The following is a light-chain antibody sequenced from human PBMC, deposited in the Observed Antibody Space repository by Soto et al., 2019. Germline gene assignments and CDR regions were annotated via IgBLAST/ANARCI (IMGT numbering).Light chain of an antibody. V-gene: IGKV3-15*01. CDR3: QQYNNWPPGT. CDR1: QSVSSN. J-gene: IGKJ1*01. Sequence: EIMMTQSPAPLSVSPGERATLSCRASQSVSSNLAWYQQKPGQAPRLLIYGASTRATGIPARFSGSGSGTEFTLTISSLQSEDFAVYYCQQYNNWPPGTFGQGTKVDIK. CDR2: GAS.